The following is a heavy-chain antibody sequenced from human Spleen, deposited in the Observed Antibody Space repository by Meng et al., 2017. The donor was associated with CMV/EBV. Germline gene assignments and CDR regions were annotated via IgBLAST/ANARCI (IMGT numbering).Heavy chain of an antibody. CDR3: ARQTGTTFNWFDP. D-gene: IGHD1-7*01. Sequence: GESLKISCQGSGYSFATYWIAWVRQMPGRGLECMGVIYPADSDTRYSPSFQGQVTISADKSINTAYLHWSSLKASDTAIYYCARQTGTTFNWFDPWGQGNLVTVSS. CDR1: GYSFATYW. CDR2: IYPADSDT. J-gene: IGHJ5*02. V-gene: IGHV5-51*01.